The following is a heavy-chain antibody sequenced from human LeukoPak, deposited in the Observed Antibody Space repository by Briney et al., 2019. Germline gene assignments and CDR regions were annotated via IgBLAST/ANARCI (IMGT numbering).Heavy chain of an antibody. J-gene: IGHJ4*02. CDR1: GYSISSGYY. CDR3: ARDATIFGVVGPFDY. Sequence: SETPSLTCAVSGYSISSGYYWGWIRQPPGKGLEWIGSIYHSGSTYYNPSLKSRVTISVDTSKNQFSLKLSSVTAADTAVYYCARDATIFGVVGPFDYWGQGTLVTVSS. CDR2: IYHSGST. V-gene: IGHV4-38-2*02. D-gene: IGHD3-3*01.